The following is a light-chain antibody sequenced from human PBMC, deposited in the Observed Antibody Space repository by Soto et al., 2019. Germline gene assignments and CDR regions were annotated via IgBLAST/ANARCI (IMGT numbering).Light chain of an antibody. Sequence: QLVLTQSPSASAPLGASVKLTCTLSSGHSSYTVAWHQQQPEKGPRYLMHLNSDGSHRKGDGIPDRFSGSSSGAERYLTISSLQSEDEADYYCQTWDPSVVFGGGTKPPS. V-gene: IGLV4-69*01. CDR2: LNSDGSH. CDR3: QTWDPSVV. J-gene: IGLJ2*01. CDR1: SGHSSYT.